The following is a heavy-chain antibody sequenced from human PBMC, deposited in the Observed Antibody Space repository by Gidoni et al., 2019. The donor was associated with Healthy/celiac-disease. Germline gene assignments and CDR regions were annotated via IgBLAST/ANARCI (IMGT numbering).Heavy chain of an antibody. CDR1: GFTFSSYS. CDR2: ISSSSSYI. Sequence: EVQLVESGGGLVKPGGSLRLSCSASGFTFSSYSMNWVRQAPGKGLEWVSSISSSSSYIYYADSVKGRFTISRDNAKNSLYLQMNSLRAEDTAVYYCAREGLYSSSPSDYWGQGTLVTVSS. V-gene: IGHV3-21*01. J-gene: IGHJ4*02. CDR3: AREGLYSSSPSDY. D-gene: IGHD6-13*01.